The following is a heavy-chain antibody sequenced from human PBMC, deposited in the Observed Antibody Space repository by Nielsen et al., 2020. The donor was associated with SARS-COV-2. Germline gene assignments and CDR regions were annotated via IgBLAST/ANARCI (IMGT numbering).Heavy chain of an antibody. Sequence: GGSLRLSCAASGFTFSTYWMSWVRQAPGKGLEWVANIKQDGGEKNYVDSVKGRFTISRNNAKNSLYLQMNSLRAEDTAVYYCAKDKYQLLNYGMDVWGQGTTVTVSS. J-gene: IGHJ6*02. V-gene: IGHV3-7*03. CDR2: IKQDGGEK. D-gene: IGHD2-2*01. CDR1: GFTFSTYW. CDR3: AKDKYQLLNYGMDV.